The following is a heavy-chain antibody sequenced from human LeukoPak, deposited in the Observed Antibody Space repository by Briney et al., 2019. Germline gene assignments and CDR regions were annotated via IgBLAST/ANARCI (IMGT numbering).Heavy chain of an antibody. J-gene: IGHJ4*02. CDR3: ARGARGAYFDY. CDR2: IYGADTI. D-gene: IGHD4/OR15-4a*01. V-gene: IGHV3-66*01. CDR1: GFTISSSY. Sequence: GGSLRLSCAASGFTISSSYMSWVRQVPGKGLEWVSCIYGADTIYYADFVRDRFTISRDSNRNILYLQMNSLRADDTAVYYCARGARGAYFDYWGQGTLVTGSS.